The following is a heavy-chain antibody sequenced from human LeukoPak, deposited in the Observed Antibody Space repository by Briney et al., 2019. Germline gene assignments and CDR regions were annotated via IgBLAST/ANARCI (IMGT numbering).Heavy chain of an antibody. CDR1: GGSISSGSYY. D-gene: IGHD4-17*01. CDR3: ARATVTTALLDY. J-gene: IGHJ4*02. V-gene: IGHV4-61*02. CDR2: TYTSGST. Sequence: SETLSLTCTVSGGSISSGSYYWSWIRQPAGKGLEWIGRTYTSGSTNYNPSLKSRVTISVDTSKNQFSLKLSSVTAADTAVYYCARATVTTALLDYWGQGTLVTASS.